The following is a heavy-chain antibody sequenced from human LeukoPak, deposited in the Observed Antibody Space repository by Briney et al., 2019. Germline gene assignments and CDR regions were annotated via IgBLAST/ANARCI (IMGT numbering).Heavy chain of an antibody. D-gene: IGHD2-15*01. CDR2: INPNSGGT. J-gene: IGHJ4*02. V-gene: IGHV1-2*02. Sequence: ASVKVSCKASGGTFSSYAISWVRQAPGQGLEWMGWINPNSGGTNYAQKFQGRVTMTRDTSISTAYMELSRLRSDDTAVYYCARDASGVPFDYWGQGTLVTVSS. CDR3: ARDASGVPFDY. CDR1: GGTFSSYA.